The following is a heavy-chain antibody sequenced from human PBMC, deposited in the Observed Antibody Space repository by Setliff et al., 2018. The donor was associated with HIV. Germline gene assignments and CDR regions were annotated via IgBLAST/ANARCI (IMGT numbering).Heavy chain of an antibody. Sequence: SVKVSCKASGGTFSTYALSWVRQAPGQGLEWMGGIIPIFGTPTYSQKFQGRVTITTDGSTSTAYMELSSLRSEDTAVYYCARGVQWLGLYYFDYWGQGTLVTVSS. CDR2: IIPIFGTP. J-gene: IGHJ4*02. V-gene: IGHV1-69*05. CDR3: ARGVQWLGLYYFDY. D-gene: IGHD6-19*01. CDR1: GGTFSTYA.